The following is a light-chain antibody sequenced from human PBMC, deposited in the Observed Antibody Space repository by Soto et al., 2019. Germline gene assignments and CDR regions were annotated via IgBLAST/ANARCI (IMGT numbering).Light chain of an antibody. CDR2: GAS. Sequence: EIVLTQSPGTLSLSPGERATLSCRASQSVTSNHLAWYQQKPGQAPRVLISGASNRDTGIPDRLSGSGSGTSYTLTLSRLEPGDFAVYYCQQYGRSVTFGGGSKVDIK. CDR3: QQYGRSVT. CDR1: QSVTSNH. J-gene: IGKJ4*01. V-gene: IGKV3-20*01.